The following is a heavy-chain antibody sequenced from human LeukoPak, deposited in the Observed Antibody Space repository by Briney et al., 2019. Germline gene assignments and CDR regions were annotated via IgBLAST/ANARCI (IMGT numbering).Heavy chain of an antibody. D-gene: IGHD2-8*01. Sequence: SETLSLTCTVSGGSISSGSYYWSWIRQPAGKGLEWIGPIYTSGSTNYNPSLKSRVTISVDTSKNQFSLKLSSVTAADTAVYYCARVWDCTNGVCYEGAFDIWGQGTMVTVSS. CDR3: ARVWDCTNGVCYEGAFDI. CDR2: IYTSGST. CDR1: GGSISSGSYY. V-gene: IGHV4-61*02. J-gene: IGHJ3*02.